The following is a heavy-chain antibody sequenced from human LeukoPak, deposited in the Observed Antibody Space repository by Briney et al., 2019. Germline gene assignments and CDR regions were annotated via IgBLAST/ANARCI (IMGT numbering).Heavy chain of an antibody. D-gene: IGHD4-17*01. V-gene: IGHV3-20*04. CDR2: INWNGGST. J-gene: IGHJ4*02. CDR3: ASPFYGDYGWFDY. Sequence: GGSLRLSCAASGFTFSSYSMNWVRQAPGKGLEWVSGINWNGGSTGYADSVKGRFTISRDNAKNSLYLQMNSLRAEDTAVYYCASPFYGDYGWFDYWGQGTLVTVSS. CDR1: GFTFSSYS.